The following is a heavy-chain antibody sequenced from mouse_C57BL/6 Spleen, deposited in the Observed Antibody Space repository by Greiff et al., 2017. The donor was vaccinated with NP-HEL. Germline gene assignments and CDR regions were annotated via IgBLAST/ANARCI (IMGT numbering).Heavy chain of an antibody. D-gene: IGHD2-1*01. Sequence: EVMLVESGGGLVKPGGSLKLSCAASGFTFSSYAMSWVRQTPEKRLEWVATISDGGSYTYYPDNVKGRFTISRDNAKNNLYRQMSHLKSVDTAVYYCANGGNYVFGDWGQGTTLTVSS. CDR1: GFTFSSYA. V-gene: IGHV5-4*03. CDR2: ISDGGSYT. CDR3: ANGGNYVFGD. J-gene: IGHJ2*01.